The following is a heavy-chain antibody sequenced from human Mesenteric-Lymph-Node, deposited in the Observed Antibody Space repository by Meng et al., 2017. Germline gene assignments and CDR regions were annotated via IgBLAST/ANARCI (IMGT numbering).Heavy chain of an antibody. V-gene: IGHV1-3*01. J-gene: IGHJ5*02. D-gene: IGHD6-19*01. Sequence: QVHLVQSGAEVKKPGASVKVSCKASGYTFTTYAIHWVRQAPGQRLEWMGWINAGNGNTRYSQKFQGRVSTTRDTSASTAYMELSSLRSEDTAVYYCARCIAVAGNWFDPWGQGTLVTVSS. CDR1: GYTFTTYA. CDR2: INAGNGNT. CDR3: ARCIAVAGNWFDP.